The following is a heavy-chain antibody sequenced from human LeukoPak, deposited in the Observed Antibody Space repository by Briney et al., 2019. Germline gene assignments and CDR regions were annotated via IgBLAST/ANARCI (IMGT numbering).Heavy chain of an antibody. J-gene: IGHJ4*02. D-gene: IGHD1-14*01. CDR3: AKDWASGNYFDY. Sequence: GGSLRLSCAASGFTFNNYAMSWVRQAPGKGLEWVSGISGSGGETYYADSVKGRFIISRDNSKNTLYLQMNSLRAEDSAVYHCAKDWASGNYFDYGGQGTLVTVSS. CDR1: GFTFNNYA. CDR2: ISGSGGET. V-gene: IGHV3-23*01.